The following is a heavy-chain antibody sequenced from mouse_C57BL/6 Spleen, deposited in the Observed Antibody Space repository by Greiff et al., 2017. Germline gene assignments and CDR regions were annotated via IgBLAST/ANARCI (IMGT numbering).Heavy chain of an antibody. CDR2: INPNNGGT. CDR3: ASLRTDYYAMDY. J-gene: IGHJ4*01. Sequence: EVQLQQSGPELVKPGASVKISCKASGYTFTDYYMNWVKQSHGKSLEWIGDINPNNGGTSYNQKFKGKATLTVDKSSSTAYMELRSLTSEDSAVYYGASLRTDYYAMDYWGQGTSVTVSS. V-gene: IGHV1-26*01. CDR1: GYTFTDYY.